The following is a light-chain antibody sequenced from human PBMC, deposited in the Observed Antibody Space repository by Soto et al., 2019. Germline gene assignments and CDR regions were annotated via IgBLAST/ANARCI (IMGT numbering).Light chain of an antibody. Sequence: QSVLTQPRSVSGSPGQSVTVSCSGTSSDVGGYDYVAWYQQYPGKAPKLMIYDVIKRPSGVPDRFSGSKSGNTASLTISGLQAEDAADYYCCSSAGSYTPVSGTGTKVTVL. J-gene: IGLJ1*01. CDR2: DVI. CDR3: CSSAGSYTPV. V-gene: IGLV2-11*01. CDR1: SSDVGGYDY.